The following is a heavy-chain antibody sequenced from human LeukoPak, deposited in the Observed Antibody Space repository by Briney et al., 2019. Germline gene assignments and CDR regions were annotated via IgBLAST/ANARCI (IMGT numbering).Heavy chain of an antibody. CDR3: ARLTLAGDRRGAFDI. CDR1: GGSISSGSYY. V-gene: IGHV4-61*02. D-gene: IGHD6-19*01. Sequence: PSETLSLTCTVSGGSISSGSYYWSWIRQPAGKGLEWIGRIYISGSTNYNPSLKSRVTISVDTSKNQFSLKLSSVTAADTAVYYCARLTLAGDRRGAFDIWGQGTMVTVSS. J-gene: IGHJ3*02. CDR2: IYISGST.